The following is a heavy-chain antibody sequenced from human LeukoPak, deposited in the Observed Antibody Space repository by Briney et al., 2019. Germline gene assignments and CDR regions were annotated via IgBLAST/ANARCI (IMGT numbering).Heavy chain of an antibody. CDR1: GFTFSSYA. J-gene: IGHJ4*02. Sequence: GGSLRLSCAASGFTFSSYAMSWVRQAPGKGLEWVSVISGSADSTYYADSVKGRFTISRDNAKNSLYLQMNSLRAEDTAVYYCARSQTMVRGVIIGYFDYWGQGTLVTVSS. CDR3: ARSQTMVRGVIIGYFDY. V-gene: IGHV3-23*01. CDR2: ISGSADST. D-gene: IGHD3-10*01.